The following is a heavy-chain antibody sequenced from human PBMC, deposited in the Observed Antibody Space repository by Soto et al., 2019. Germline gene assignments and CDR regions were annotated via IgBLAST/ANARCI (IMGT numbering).Heavy chain of an antibody. CDR3: ARGGFNDYYYGMDV. J-gene: IGHJ6*02. CDR2: ISYDGSNK. CDR1: GFTFSSYA. V-gene: IGHV3-30-3*01. Sequence: GGSLRLSCAASGFTFSSYAMHWVRQAPGKGLEWVAVISYDGSNKYYADSVKGRFTISRDNSKNTLYLQMNSLRAEDTAVYYCARGGFNDYYYGMDVWGQGTTVTVSS. D-gene: IGHD3-10*01.